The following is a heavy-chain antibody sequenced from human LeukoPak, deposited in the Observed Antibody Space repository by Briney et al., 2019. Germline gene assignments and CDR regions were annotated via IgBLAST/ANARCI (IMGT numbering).Heavy chain of an antibody. J-gene: IGHJ6*02. D-gene: IGHD6-19*01. CDR3: ARVGLYRPVQWLAPPWDYYYGMDV. V-gene: IGHV4-61*01. CDR2: IYYSGSA. Sequence: SETLSLTCTVSGGSVSSGSYYWSWIRQPPGKGLEWIGYIYYSGSANYNPSLKSRVTISVDTSKNQFSLKLSSVTAADTAVYYCARVGLYRPVQWLAPPWDYYYGMDVWGQGTTVTVSS. CDR1: GGSVSSGSYY.